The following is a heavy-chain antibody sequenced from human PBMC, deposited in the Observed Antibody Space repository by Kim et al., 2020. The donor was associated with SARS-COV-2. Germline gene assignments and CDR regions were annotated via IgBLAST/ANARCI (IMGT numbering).Heavy chain of an antibody. V-gene: IGHV3-23*03. D-gene: IGHD1-26*01. CDR3: VKGTGFILPSDATYTLDV. Sequence: GGSLRLSCAASGFTFWGYTMNWVRQAPGKGLEWVSLFYGGADATRYADSVKGRFTISRDNSKSTLYLQMTTLRVEDTAVYYCVKGTGFILPSDATYTLDVGGQGTTGLVSS. CDR1: GFTFWGYT. CDR2: FYGGADAT. J-gene: IGHJ6*02.